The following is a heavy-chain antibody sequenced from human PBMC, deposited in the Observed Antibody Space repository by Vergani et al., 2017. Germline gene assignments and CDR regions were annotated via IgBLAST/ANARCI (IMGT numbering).Heavy chain of an antibody. Sequence: EVQLVESGGGLVKPGGSLRLSCAASGFTFSNAWMSRVRQAPGKGLEWVGRIKSKTDGGTTDYAAPVKGRFTISRDDSKNTLYLQMNSLKTEDTAVYYCTGIFGVVTTYYYGMDVWGQGTTVTVSS. CDR1: GFTFSNAW. CDR2: IKSKTDGGTT. V-gene: IGHV3-15*01. CDR3: TGIFGVVTTYYYGMDV. J-gene: IGHJ6*02. D-gene: IGHD3-3*01.